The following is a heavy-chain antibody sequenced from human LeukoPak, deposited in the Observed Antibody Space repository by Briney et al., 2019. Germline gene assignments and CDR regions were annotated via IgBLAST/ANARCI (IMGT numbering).Heavy chain of an antibody. D-gene: IGHD3-22*01. CDR3: ARGYYDSSGSMTKFDY. Sequence: SETLSLTCAVYGGSFSGYYWSWIRQPPGKGLEWIGEINHSGSTNYNPSLKSRVTISVDTSKNQFSLKLSSVTAADTAVYYCARGYYDSSGSMTKFDYWGQGTLVTVSS. J-gene: IGHJ4*02. CDR2: INHSGST. CDR1: GGSFSGYY. V-gene: IGHV4-34*01.